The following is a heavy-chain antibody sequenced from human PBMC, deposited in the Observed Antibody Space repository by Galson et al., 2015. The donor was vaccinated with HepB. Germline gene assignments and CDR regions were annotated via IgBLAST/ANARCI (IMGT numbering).Heavy chain of an antibody. V-gene: IGHV3-73*01. CDR3: GGGGHY. D-gene: IGHD3-16*01. J-gene: IGHJ4*02. Sequence: SLRLSCAASGFNFSGSAMHWVRQASGRGLEWVGLITPKADTYATVYGASVRGRFTISRDDSKDTAFLQMNSLQIEDTAVYYCGGGGHYWGQGNLVTVSS. CDR2: ITPKADTYAT. CDR1: GFNFSGSA.